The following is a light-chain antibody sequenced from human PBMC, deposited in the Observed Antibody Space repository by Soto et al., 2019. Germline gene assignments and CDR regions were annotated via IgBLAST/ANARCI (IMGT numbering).Light chain of an antibody. J-gene: IGLJ1*01. CDR1: SSDVGGYNY. CDR3: SSYTSSNTYV. Sequence: LTQPASVSGSPGQSVTISCTGASSDVGGYNYVSWYQQHPGKAPKLMIYDVSNRPSGVSNRFSGSKSGYTASLTISWLQAEDEADYYCSSYTSSNTYVFGTGTKVTVL. CDR2: DVS. V-gene: IGLV2-14*03.